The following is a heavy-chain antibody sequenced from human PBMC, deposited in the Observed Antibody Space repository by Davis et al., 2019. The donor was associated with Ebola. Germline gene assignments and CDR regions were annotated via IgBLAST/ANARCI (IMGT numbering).Heavy chain of an antibody. CDR2: IIPSVGT. J-gene: IGHJ4*02. CDR3: ARVQRYSSSWHIDY. CDR1: GGSFSGYS. Sequence: MPSETLSLTCAVYGGSFSGYSWGWIRQPPGKGLEWIGEIIPSVGTAYNPSLKSRVTISIDTSENQFALNLISVTAADTAVYYCARVQRYSSSWHIDYWGQGTLVTVSS. V-gene: IGHV4-34*12. D-gene: IGHD6-13*01.